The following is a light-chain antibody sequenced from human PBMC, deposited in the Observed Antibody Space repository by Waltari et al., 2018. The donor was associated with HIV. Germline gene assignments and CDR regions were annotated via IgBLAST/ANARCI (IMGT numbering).Light chain of an antibody. CDR3: QVWDMTSDHFV. Sequence: SYILPQPPSVSVAPGQTARVTCGGNNIGGESVHWYRQKLGQAPVLVVYDDVERPSGMSDRISGSNSGNTATLFISRADVGDEAEYYCQVWDMTSDHFVFGPGTTVTVL. CDR1: NIGGES. J-gene: IGLJ1*01. V-gene: IGLV3-21*02. CDR2: DDV.